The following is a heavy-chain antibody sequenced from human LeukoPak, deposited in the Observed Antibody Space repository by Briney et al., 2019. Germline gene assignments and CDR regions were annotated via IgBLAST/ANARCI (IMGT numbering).Heavy chain of an antibody. Sequence: GGSLRLSCAVSGITLSNYGMSWVRQAPGKGLEWVAGISGSGGGTKYADSVKGRFTISRDNPKNTLYLQMNSLRAEDTAMYVCAKRGVVIRVILVGFHKEAYYFDSWGQGALVTVSS. CDR3: AKRGVVIRVILVGFHKEAYYFDS. J-gene: IGHJ4*02. CDR1: GITLSNYG. CDR2: ISGSGGGT. V-gene: IGHV3-23*01. D-gene: IGHD3-22*01.